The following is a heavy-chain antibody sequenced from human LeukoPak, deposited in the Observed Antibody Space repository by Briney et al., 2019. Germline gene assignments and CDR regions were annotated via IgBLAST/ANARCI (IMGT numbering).Heavy chain of an antibody. J-gene: IGHJ4*02. D-gene: IGHD3-10*01. V-gene: IGHV3-23*01. Sequence: PGGSLRLSCSASGFPFSSYAMHWVRQAPGKGLEWVAVVRGNGDSTHYADSVKGRFTISRDNSKNTLYLQMNSLRAEDTAVYYCAKGFFGSGTFPHNFDYWGQGTLVTVSS. CDR1: GFPFSSYA. CDR2: VRGNGDST. CDR3: AKGFFGSGTFPHNFDY.